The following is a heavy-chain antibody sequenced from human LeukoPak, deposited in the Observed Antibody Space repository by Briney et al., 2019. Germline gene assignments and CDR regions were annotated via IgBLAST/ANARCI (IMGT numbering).Heavy chain of an antibody. V-gene: IGHV1-8*01. J-gene: IGHJ4*02. D-gene: IGHD6-19*01. CDR1: GYTFTSYD. CDR2: MNPNSGNT. Sequence: GASVKVSCKASGYTFTSYDINWVRQATGQGLEWMGWMNPNSGNTGYAQKFQGRVTMTRNTSISTAYMELSSLRSEDTAVYYCARAVAGPTQFDYWGQGTLVTASS. CDR3: ARAVAGPTQFDY.